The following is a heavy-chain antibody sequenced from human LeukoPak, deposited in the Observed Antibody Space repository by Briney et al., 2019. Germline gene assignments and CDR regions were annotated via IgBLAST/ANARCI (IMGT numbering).Heavy chain of an antibody. Sequence: GESLKISCKGSGYSFTSYWIGWVRQMPGKGLEWMGIIYPGDSDTRYSPSFQGQVTISADKSISTAYLQWSSLKASDTATYYCARLAGIAAAGYYFDYWGQGTLVTVSS. CDR1: GYSFTSYW. CDR2: IYPGDSDT. J-gene: IGHJ4*02. V-gene: IGHV5-51*01. D-gene: IGHD6-13*01. CDR3: ARLAGIAAAGYYFDY.